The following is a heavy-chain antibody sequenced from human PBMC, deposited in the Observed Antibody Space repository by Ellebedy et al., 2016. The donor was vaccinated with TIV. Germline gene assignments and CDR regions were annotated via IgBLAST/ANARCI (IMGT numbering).Heavy chain of an antibody. CDR2: MNPNSGNT. CDR1: GYTFTSYD. CDR3: AKDFEAYCGGDCYSGGY. J-gene: IGHJ4*02. Sequence: ASVKVSXXASGYTFTSYDINWVRQATGQGLEWMGWMNPNSGNTGYAQKFQGRVTMTRNTSISTAYMELSSLRSEDTAVYYCAKDFEAYCGGDCYSGGYWGQGTLVTVSS. V-gene: IGHV1-8*01. D-gene: IGHD2-21*01.